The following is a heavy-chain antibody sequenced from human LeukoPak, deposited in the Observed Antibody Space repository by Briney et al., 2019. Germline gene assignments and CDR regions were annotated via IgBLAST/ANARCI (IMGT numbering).Heavy chain of an antibody. CDR1: GFTFSSYW. D-gene: IGHD5-18*01. V-gene: IGHV3-7*01. CDR2: IKEDGSEK. Sequence: GGSLRLSCAASGFTFSSYWMSWVRQAPGKGLEWVANIKEDGSEKNYVYSVKGRFTISRDNAKNSLYLQMNSQRAEDTAVYYCARQRHNYGYSFLDYWGQGTLVTVSS. CDR3: ARQRHNYGYSFLDY. J-gene: IGHJ4*02.